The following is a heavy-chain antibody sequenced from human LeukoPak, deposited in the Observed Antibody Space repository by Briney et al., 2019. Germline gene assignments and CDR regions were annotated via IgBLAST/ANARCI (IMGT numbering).Heavy chain of an antibody. Sequence: GGSLRLSCAASGFTFSNYAMSWVRQAPGKGLEWVSAISVSGGSTYYADSVKGRFTISRDNSENTMYLQMNSLRAEDTAVYYCARTSTSSGCPYWGQGTLVTVSS. V-gene: IGHV3-23*01. CDR1: GFTFSNYA. J-gene: IGHJ4*02. CDR2: ISVSGGST. D-gene: IGHD6-19*01. CDR3: ARTSTSSGCPY.